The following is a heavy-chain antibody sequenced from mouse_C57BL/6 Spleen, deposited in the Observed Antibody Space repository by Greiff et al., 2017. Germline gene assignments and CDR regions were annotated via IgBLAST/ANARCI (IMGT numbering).Heavy chain of an antibody. CDR1: GYTFTDYY. V-gene: IGHV1-26*01. CDR2: INPNNGGT. CDR3: AVDSSRTGGYFDY. D-gene: IGHD3-2*02. Sequence: VQLQQSGPELVKPGASVKISCKASGYTFTDYYMNWVKQSHGKSLEWIGDINPNNGGTSYNQKFKGKATLTVNKSSSTAYLELRSLTSEDSAVYCCAVDSSRTGGYFDYWGQGTTLTVSS. J-gene: IGHJ2*01.